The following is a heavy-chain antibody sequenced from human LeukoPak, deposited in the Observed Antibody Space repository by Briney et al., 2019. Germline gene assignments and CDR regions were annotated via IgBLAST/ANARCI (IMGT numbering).Heavy chain of an antibody. CDR2: IYYSGST. Sequence: SSETLSLTCTVSGGSISSSRYYWGWIRQPPGKGLEWIGSIYYSGSTYYNPSLKSRVTISVDTSKNQLSLKLSSVTAADTAVYYWARLVQDYDFWSGYYTPYYFASWGQGTLVTVSS. V-gene: IGHV4-39*07. CDR3: ARLVQDYDFWSGYYTPYYFAS. J-gene: IGHJ4*02. D-gene: IGHD3-3*01. CDR1: GGSISSSRYY.